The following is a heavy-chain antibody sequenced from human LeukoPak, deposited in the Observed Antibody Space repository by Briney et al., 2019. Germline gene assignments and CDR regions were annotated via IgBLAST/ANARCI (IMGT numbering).Heavy chain of an antibody. J-gene: IGHJ4*02. CDR1: GYSISRSHY. V-gene: IGHV4-38-2*02. D-gene: IGHD1-26*01. CDR3: ARDSRASGIFDY. CDR2: IYHSGST. Sequence: PSETLSLTCDVSGYSISRSHYWGWIRQPPGKGLEWIGSIYHSGSTYYNPSLKSRVTISVGTSKNQFSLKLSSVTAADTAVYYCARDSRASGIFDYWGQGTLVTVSS.